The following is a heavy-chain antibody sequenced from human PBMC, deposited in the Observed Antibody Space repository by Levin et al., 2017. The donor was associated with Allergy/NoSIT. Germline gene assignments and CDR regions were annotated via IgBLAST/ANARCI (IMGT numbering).Heavy chain of an antibody. CDR2: IKQDGSEK. J-gene: IGHJ6*02. CDR3: ARETVPYYYYYGMDV. CDR1: GFTFSIYW. Sequence: PTGGSLRLSCAASGFTFSIYWMSWVRQAPGKGLEWVANIKQDGSEKYYVDSVKGRFTISRDNAKNSLYLQMNSLSAEDTAVYYCARETVPYYYYYGMDVWGQGTTVTVSS. V-gene: IGHV3-7*01. D-gene: IGHD4-17*01.